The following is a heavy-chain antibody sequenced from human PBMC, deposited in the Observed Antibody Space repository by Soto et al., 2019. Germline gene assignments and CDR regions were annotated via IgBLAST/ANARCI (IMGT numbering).Heavy chain of an antibody. D-gene: IGHD3-22*01. CDR1: GFSLSTSGVG. J-gene: IGHJ4*02. V-gene: IGHV2-5*02. CDR3: AHKVITAVKGAFDY. CDR2: IYWDDDK. Sequence: QITLKESGPTLVKPTQCLTLTCTFSGFSLSTSGVGVGWIRQPPGKALEWLALIYWDDDKRYSPSLKSRLTITKDTSKNQVVLTMTNMDTVDTATYYCAHKVITAVKGAFDYWGQGTLVTVSS.